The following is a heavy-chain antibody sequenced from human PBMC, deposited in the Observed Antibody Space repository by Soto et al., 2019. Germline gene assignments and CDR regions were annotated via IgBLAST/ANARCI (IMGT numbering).Heavy chain of an antibody. CDR1: GYTFTSCY. Sequence: QVQLVQSGAEVKKPGASVKVSCKASGYTFTSCYMHWVRQAPGQGLEWVGIINPTDGSATYAQRFRVRVTITRDTSTSTVYVELSSLRSDDTAVYFCARAGNAYYHYYMDVWGKGTTVTVSS. CDR3: ARAGNAYYHYYMDV. J-gene: IGHJ6*03. V-gene: IGHV1-46*03. D-gene: IGHD1-1*01. CDR2: INPTDGSA.